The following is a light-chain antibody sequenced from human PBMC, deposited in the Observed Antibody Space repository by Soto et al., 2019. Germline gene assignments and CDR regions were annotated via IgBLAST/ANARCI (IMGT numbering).Light chain of an antibody. CDR2: DAS. CDR3: QQRSNWPS. J-gene: IGKJ5*01. CDR1: QSVSSY. V-gene: IGKV3-11*01. Sequence: IVLTQSPATLSLSPGERATLSSRASQSVSSYLAWYQHKPGQAPRLLIYDASNRATGIPARFSGSGSGTDFTLTISSLEPEDFALYYCQQRSNWPSFGQGTRLRL.